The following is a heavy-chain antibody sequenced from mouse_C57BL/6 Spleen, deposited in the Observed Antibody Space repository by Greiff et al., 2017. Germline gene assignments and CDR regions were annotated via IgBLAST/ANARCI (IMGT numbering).Heavy chain of an antibody. CDR1: GYTFTEYT. D-gene: IGHD2-1*01. CDR3: ARHEVGGYYGNGWFAY. V-gene: IGHV1-62-2*01. J-gene: IGHJ3*01. CDR2: FYPGSGSI. Sequence: VKVVESGAELVKPGASVKLSCKASGYTFTEYTIHWVKQRSGQGLEWIGWFYPGSGSIKYNEKFKDKATLTADKSSSTVYMELSRLTSEDSAVYFCARHEVGGYYGNGWFAYWGQGTLVTVSA.